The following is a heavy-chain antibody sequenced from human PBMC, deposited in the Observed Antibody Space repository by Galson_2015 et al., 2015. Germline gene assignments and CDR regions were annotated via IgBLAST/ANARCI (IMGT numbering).Heavy chain of an antibody. CDR3: PHTLDSWLVGDWFDP. D-gene: IGHD6-13*01. J-gene: IGHJ5*02. CDR1: GFSLSTSGVG. Sequence: PALVKPTQTLTLTCTFSGFSLSTSGVGVGWIRQPPGKALEWLALIYWDDDKRYSPSLKSRLTITKDTSKNQVVLTMTNMDPVDTATYYCPHTLDSWLVGDWFDPWGQGTLLTVSS. CDR2: IYWDDDK. V-gene: IGHV2-5*02.